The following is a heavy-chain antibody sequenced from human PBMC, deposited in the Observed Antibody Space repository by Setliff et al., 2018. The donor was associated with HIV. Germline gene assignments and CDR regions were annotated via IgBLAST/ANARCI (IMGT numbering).Heavy chain of an antibody. CDR2: IYDSGSA. CDR1: RDSIRNGAYY. CDR3: SRGGTVSADFDS. D-gene: IGHD6-19*01. Sequence: PSETLSLTCTVSRDSIRNGAYYWGWIRQPPGKGREWIGSIYDSGSANYNPSFKSRVTLSVDTSENQFSLRLSSVTAADTAVYFCSRGGTVSADFDSWGQGTRVTVSA. J-gene: IGHJ4*02. V-gene: IGHV4-39*07.